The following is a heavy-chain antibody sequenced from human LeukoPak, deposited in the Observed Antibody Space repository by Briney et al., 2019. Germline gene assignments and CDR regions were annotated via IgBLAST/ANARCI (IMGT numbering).Heavy chain of an antibody. V-gene: IGHV3-74*01. Sequence: GGSLRLSCAASRFTFSSYWMHWLRQEPRKGLVWVSRISTDGSSRSYADSVKGRFTISRDNGKNTLYLQMNSLRAEDTAVYYCASYLTSIPPGMDVWGQGATVTVSS. CDR1: RFTFSSYW. CDR3: ASYLTSIPPGMDV. D-gene: IGHD2/OR15-2a*01. J-gene: IGHJ6*02. CDR2: ISTDGSSR.